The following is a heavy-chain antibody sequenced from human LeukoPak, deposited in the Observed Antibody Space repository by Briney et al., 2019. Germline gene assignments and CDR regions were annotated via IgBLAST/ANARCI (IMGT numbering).Heavy chain of an antibody. Sequence: SETLSLTCTVSGGSISSGGYYWSWIRQHPGKGLEWIGYIYYSGSTYYNPSLKSRVTISVDTSKNQFSLKLSSVTAANTAVYYCARDYGSGSYKDYYYGMDVWGKGTTVTVSS. CDR2: IYYSGST. V-gene: IGHV4-31*03. J-gene: IGHJ6*04. CDR1: GGSISSGGYY. CDR3: ARDYGSGSYKDYYYGMDV. D-gene: IGHD3-10*01.